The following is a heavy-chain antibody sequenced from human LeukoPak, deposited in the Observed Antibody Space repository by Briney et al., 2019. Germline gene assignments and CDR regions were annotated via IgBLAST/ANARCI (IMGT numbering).Heavy chain of an antibody. CDR3: AKGAGRNGGI. J-gene: IGHJ4*02. CDR1: GFTFSDSY. CDR2: ISGSGTDV. Sequence: PGGSLRLSCAASGFTFSDSYMSWIRQAPGKGLEWVSYISGSGTDVSYADSVKGRITISRDNTKNSLYLQMNSLRAEDTAVYYCAKGAGRNGGIWGQGTLVTVSS. V-gene: IGHV3-11*04. D-gene: IGHD2-8*01.